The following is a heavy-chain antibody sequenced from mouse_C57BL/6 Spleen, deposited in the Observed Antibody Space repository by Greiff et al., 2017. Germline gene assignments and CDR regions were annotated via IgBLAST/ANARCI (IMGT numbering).Heavy chain of an antibody. Sequence: EVQLQQSGAELVRPGASVKLSCTASGFNIKDDYMHWVKQRPEQGLEWIGWIDPENGDTEYASKFQGKATITADTSSNTAYLQLSSLTSEDTAVYYCTTRGDGSVAYWGQGTLVTVSA. V-gene: IGHV14-4*01. CDR2: IDPENGDT. CDR1: GFNIKDDY. CDR3: TTRGDGSVAY. J-gene: IGHJ3*01. D-gene: IGHD2-3*01.